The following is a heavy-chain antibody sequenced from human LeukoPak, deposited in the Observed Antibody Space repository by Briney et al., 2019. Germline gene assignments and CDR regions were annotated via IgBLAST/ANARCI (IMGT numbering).Heavy chain of an antibody. D-gene: IGHD2-21*01. Sequence: ASVKVSCKASGYTFTGYYMHWVRQAPGQGLEWMGWINPNSGGTNYSQKFKRRVTMTRYTSISTAYIEQSSLRSEDTAVYYCARGRPGAYDVWGKGTTVTVSS. CDR3: ARGRPGAYDV. J-gene: IGHJ6*04. CDR1: GYTFTGYY. V-gene: IGHV1-2*02. CDR2: INPNSGGT.